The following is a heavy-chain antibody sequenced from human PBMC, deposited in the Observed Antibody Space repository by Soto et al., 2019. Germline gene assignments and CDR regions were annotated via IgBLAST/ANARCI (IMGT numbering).Heavy chain of an antibody. Sequence: GGSLRLSCTASGFTFGDYAMSWFRQAPGKGLEWVGFIRSKAYGGTTEYAASVKGRFTTSRDDSKSIAYLQMNSLKTEDTAVYYCTREGPEAYYYYGMDVWGQGTTVTVSS. V-gene: IGHV3-49*03. CDR3: TREGPEAYYYYGMDV. CDR2: IRSKAYGGTT. J-gene: IGHJ6*02. CDR1: GFTFGDYA.